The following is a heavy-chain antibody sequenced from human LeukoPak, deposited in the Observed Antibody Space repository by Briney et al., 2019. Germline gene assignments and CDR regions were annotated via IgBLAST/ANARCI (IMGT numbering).Heavy chain of an antibody. V-gene: IGHV3-30-3*01. Sequence: RGSPCPSCAASGFTFSSYVMHWVCRAPGKGLEWVAVISSDGSNEYYADSVKGRFTIFSDNSRNTLYLQMNSLRVEDTAMFYCARDGPHITVTDHILLWAPGTLVTVSS. J-gene: IGHJ4*02. CDR2: ISSDGSNE. CDR3: ARDGPHITVTDHILL. D-gene: IGHD6-19*01. CDR1: GFTFSSYV.